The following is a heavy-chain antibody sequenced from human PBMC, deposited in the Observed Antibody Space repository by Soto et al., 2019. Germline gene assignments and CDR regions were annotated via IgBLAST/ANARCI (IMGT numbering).Heavy chain of an antibody. Sequence: PGGSLRLSCAASGFTFDDYAMHWARQAPGKGLEWVSGINWNSGNIGYADSVKGRFTISRDTAKKSLYLQMNSLRAEDTASYYCAKGSGGTYHYYGMDVWGQGTTVTVSS. D-gene: IGHD2-15*01. CDR2: INWNSGNI. CDR1: GFTFDDYA. V-gene: IGHV3-9*01. J-gene: IGHJ6*02. CDR3: AKGSGGTYHYYGMDV.